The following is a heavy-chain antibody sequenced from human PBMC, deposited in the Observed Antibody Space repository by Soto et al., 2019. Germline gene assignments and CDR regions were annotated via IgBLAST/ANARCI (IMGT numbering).Heavy chain of an antibody. V-gene: IGHV3-13*01. J-gene: IGHJ6*03. CDR3: ARGPLERGYSYGRDYYYYYYMDV. D-gene: IGHD5-18*01. CDR1: GFTFSSYD. Sequence: GGSLRLSCAASGFTFSSYDMHWVRQATGKGLEWVSAIGTAGDTYYPGSVKGRFTISRENAKNSLYLQMNSLRAGDTAVYYCARGPLERGYSYGRDYYYYYYMDVWGKGTTVTVSS. CDR2: IGTAGDT.